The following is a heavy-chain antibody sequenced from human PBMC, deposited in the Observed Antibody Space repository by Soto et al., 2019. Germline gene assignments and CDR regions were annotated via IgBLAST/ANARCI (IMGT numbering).Heavy chain of an antibody. J-gene: IGHJ4*02. CDR3: ASRGVLVGATTADY. V-gene: IGHV4-39*01. CDR2: IYYSGST. Sequence: QLQLQESGPGLVKPSETLSLTCTVSGGSISSSSYYWGWIRQPPGKGLEWIGSIYYSGSTYYNPSLKNLVTISGDTSKNQCSLKLSSVTAADTAVYYCASRGVLVGATTADYWGQGTLDTVSS. CDR1: GGSISSSSYY. D-gene: IGHD1-26*01.